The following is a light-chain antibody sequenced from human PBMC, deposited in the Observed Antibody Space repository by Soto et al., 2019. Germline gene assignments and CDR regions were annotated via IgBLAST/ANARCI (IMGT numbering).Light chain of an antibody. CDR3: QHYKMYSPWT. CDR2: GAS. Sequence: DIQMTQSPSSVSASVGDRVTITCRASQGISSWLAWYQQKPGKAPKVLIYGASTLQAGVPSRFSGSGSGPDFTLTISSLQPEDFATYYCQHYKMYSPWTFGQGTKVDIK. J-gene: IGKJ1*01. CDR1: QGISSW. V-gene: IGKV1D-16*01.